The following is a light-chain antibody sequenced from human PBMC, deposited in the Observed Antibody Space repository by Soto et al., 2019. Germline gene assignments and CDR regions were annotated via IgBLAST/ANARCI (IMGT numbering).Light chain of an antibody. CDR3: QQYTSYSRA. CDR2: DAS. J-gene: IGKJ1*01. V-gene: IGKV1-5*01. Sequence: PVTQSPSTPAASVGDRGTITCRASQSISHFLAWYQQKPGKVPKLLIYDASNLGSGVPSRFSGSGSGTDFTLTMSGLQPDDFTTYYCQQYTSYSRAFGQGTKLDIK. CDR1: QSISHF.